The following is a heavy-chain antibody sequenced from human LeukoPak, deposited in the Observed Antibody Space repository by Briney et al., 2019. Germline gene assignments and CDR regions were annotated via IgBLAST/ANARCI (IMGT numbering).Heavy chain of an antibody. CDR2: ISGRGGST. D-gene: IGHD4-11*01. CDR1: GFTLSSYA. J-gene: IGHJ5*02. CDR3: AKDRADYNTHWFDP. V-gene: IGHV3-23*01. Sequence: GGSLRLSCAASGFTLSSYAMSWVRQAPGKGLEWVSAISGRGGSTYYADSGKGRFTISRDNSKNTLYLQMNSLRAEDTAVYYCAKDRADYNTHWFDPWGQGTLVTVSS.